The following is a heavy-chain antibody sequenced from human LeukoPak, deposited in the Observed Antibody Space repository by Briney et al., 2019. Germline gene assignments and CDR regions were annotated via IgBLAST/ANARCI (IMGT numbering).Heavy chain of an antibody. CDR1: GFTFSDQS. Sequence: PGGSLRLSCAASGFTFSDQSMNWVRQAPGKGLEWVSSISPDSIFIYQADSVKGRFTISRDNAKNSLYLQMESLRVEDTAVYYCANFQTVGVKPFEHWGQGTLVTVSS. J-gene: IGHJ5*02. D-gene: IGHD1-26*01. V-gene: IGHV3-21*01. CDR2: ISPDSIFI. CDR3: ANFQTVGVKPFEH.